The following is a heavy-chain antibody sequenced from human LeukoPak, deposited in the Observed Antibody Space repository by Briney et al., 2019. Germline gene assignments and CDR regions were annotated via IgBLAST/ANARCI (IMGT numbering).Heavy chain of an antibody. Sequence: GGSLRLSSAAPGFTFDDYGMSWVRQAPGKGLEWVSGIKWNGGSTGYAESVKGRFTISRDNAKNSLYLQMNSLRAEDTALYYCARGAAAAGTSGAFDIWGQGTMVTVSS. D-gene: IGHD6-13*01. CDR3: ARGAAAAGTSGAFDI. J-gene: IGHJ3*02. CDR1: GFTFDDYG. CDR2: IKWNGGST. V-gene: IGHV3-20*03.